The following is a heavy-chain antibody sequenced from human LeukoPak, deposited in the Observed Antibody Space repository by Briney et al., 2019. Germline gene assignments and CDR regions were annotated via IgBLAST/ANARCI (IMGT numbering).Heavy chain of an antibody. J-gene: IGHJ4*02. CDR2: IKQDGSEK. Sequence: GGSLRLSCAASRFTFSSYWMSWVRQAPGKGPEWVANIKQDGSEKYYVDSVKGRFTISRDNAKNSLYLQLNSLRAEDTAVYYCARARGGYDFDYWGQGTLVTVSS. CDR3: ARARGGYDFDY. CDR1: RFTFSSYW. V-gene: IGHV3-7*03. D-gene: IGHD5-12*01.